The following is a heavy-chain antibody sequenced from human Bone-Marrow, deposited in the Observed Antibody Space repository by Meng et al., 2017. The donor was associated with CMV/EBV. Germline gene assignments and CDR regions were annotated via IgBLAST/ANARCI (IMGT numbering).Heavy chain of an antibody. CDR2: INPISGTT. Sequence: SVKVSCKTSGSTLIGYIFNWVRQAPGQGLEWMGRINPISGTTNYARKFQGTVTLTTDASTYTAYMELSSLRSEDTAMYYCARAAAGTLDYWGQGTLVTVSS. V-gene: IGHV1-69*05. D-gene: IGHD6-13*01. J-gene: IGHJ4*02. CDR3: ARAAAGTLDY. CDR1: GSTLIGYI.